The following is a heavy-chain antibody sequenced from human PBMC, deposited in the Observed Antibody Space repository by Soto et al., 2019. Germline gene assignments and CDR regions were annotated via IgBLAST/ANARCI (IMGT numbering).Heavy chain of an antibody. J-gene: IGHJ5*02. CDR3: ARARRGLHTNWFDP. CDR1: GGTFSSYT. Sequence: QVQLVQSGAEVKKPGSSVKVSCKASGGTFSSYTISWVRQAPGQGLEWMGRIIPILGIANYAQKFQGRVTXXAXKXXSTAYMELRRLRSEDTAVYYCARARRGLHTNWFDPWGQGTLVTVSS. V-gene: IGHV1-69*02. CDR2: IIPILGIA. D-gene: IGHD5-12*01.